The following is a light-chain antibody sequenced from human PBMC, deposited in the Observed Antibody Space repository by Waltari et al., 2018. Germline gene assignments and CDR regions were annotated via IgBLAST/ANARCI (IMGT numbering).Light chain of an antibody. Sequence: QSALTQPASVSGSPGQSITISCTRSNSDVGTYNYVSWYQQYPGKAPKLVIHDVSSRPSGTSYRFSGSKSGNTASLTISGLQAEDEADYYCSSYTTSDVVVFGGGTKVTVL. V-gene: IGLV2-14*03. CDR3: SSYTTSDVVV. CDR2: DVS. CDR1: NSDVGTYNY. J-gene: IGLJ2*01.